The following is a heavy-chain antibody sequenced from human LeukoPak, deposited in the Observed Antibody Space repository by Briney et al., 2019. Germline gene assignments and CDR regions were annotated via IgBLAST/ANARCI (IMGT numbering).Heavy chain of an antibody. V-gene: IGHV4-59*01. J-gene: IGHJ6*02. D-gene: IGHD3-3*01. CDR1: GGSISSYY. CDR2: IYYSGST. CDR3: ARGGPYYDDENNYYYYGMDV. Sequence: SETLSLTCTVSGGSISSYYWSWIRQPPGKGLEWLGYIYYSGSTNYNPSLKSRVTISVDTSKNQFSLKLSSVTAADTAVYYCARGGPYYDDENNYYYYGMDVWGQGTTVTVSS.